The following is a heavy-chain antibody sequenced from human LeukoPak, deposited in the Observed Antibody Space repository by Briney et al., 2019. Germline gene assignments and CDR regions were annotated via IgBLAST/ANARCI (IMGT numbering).Heavy chain of an antibody. J-gene: IGHJ4*02. CDR2: INHSGST. CDR1: GGSFSGYY. Sequence: SETLSLTCAVYGGSFSGYYWSWIRQPPGKGLEWIGEINHSGSTNYNPSLKSRVTISVDTSKNQFSLKLSSVTAADTAVYYCAGGLAVDYWGQGTLVTVSS. CDR3: AGGLAVDY. V-gene: IGHV4-34*01.